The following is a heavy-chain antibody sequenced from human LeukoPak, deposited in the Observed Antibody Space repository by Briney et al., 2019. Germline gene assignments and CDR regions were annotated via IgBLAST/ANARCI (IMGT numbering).Heavy chain of an antibody. D-gene: IGHD3-22*01. V-gene: IGHV3-74*01. CDR1: GFTFSSHW. CDR3: AREVGDYCDSSGPFGY. CDR2: INSDGSRT. Sequence: GGSLRLSCAASGFTFSSHWMHWVRQGPGKGLVWVPRINSDGSRTIYADSVKGRFTISRDSAKNTLYLQMNSLRAEDTAVYYCAREVGDYCDSSGPFGYWGQGTLVTVSS. J-gene: IGHJ4*02.